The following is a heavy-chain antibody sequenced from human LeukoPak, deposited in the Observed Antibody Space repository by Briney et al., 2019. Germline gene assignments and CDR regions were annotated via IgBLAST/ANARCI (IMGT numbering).Heavy chain of an antibody. CDR3: TTDQPQLAD. Sequence: GGSLRLSSAASGVTFSNAWMSSVRAAPGKGLECVGRIKSKTDGGTTDYAAPVKGRFTISRDDSKNTLYLQMNSLKTEDTAVYYCTTDQPQLADWGQGTLVTVSS. V-gene: IGHV3-15*01. D-gene: IGHD6-13*01. CDR1: GVTFSNAW. CDR2: IKSKTDGGTT. J-gene: IGHJ4*02.